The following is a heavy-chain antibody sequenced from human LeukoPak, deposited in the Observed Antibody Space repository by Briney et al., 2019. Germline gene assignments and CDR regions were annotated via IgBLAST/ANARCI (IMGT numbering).Heavy chain of an antibody. CDR2: IYYTGST. V-gene: IGHV4-59*01. CDR1: GGSIGSFY. CDR3: VREQRSYDFSSAFYIAHGMDV. Sequence: SETLSLTCAVSGGSIGSFYWSWIRQPPGKGLEWIGYIYYTGSTNYNPSLKSRVTISVDTSKNQISLKLSSVTAADSAVYYCVREQRSYDFSSAFYIAHGMDVWGQGTTVTVSS. D-gene: IGHD3-3*01. J-gene: IGHJ6*02.